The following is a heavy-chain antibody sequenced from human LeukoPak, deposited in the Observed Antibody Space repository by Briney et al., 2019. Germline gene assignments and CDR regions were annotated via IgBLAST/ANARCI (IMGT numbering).Heavy chain of an antibody. CDR3: ARRYYYDSSGLLYYFDY. J-gene: IGHJ4*02. CDR2: IYYSGST. CDR1: GGSISSSSYY. Sequence: SETLSLTCTVSGGSISSSSYYWGWIRQPPGKGLEWIGSIYYSGSTYYNPSLKSRVTISVDTSKSQFSLKLSSVTAADTAVYYCARRYYYDSSGLLYYFDYWGQGTLVTVSS. V-gene: IGHV4-39*01. D-gene: IGHD3-22*01.